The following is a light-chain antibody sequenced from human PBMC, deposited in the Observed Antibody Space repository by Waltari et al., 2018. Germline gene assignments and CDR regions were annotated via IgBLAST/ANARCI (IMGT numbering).Light chain of an antibody. Sequence: LVMTQTPLSLSVSPGEPASIPCGSTQSLLHSDGYTFLDWYLQKPGQSPQLLIYLASRRASGVPDRFSGSGSGTDFTLKISRVEAEDVGVYYCMQGTHLPFTFGPGTKLEI. CDR1: QSLLHSDGYTF. V-gene: IGKV2-29*03. CDR3: MQGTHLPFT. CDR2: LAS. J-gene: IGKJ3*01.